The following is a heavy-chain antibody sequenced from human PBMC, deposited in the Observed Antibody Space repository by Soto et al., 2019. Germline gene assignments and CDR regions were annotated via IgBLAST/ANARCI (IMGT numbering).Heavy chain of an antibody. V-gene: IGHV1-18*01. CDR3: ATRSPAFDY. Sequence: EASVKVSCKTSGYTFTDYGISWVRQAPGQGLEWMGWISTYKGNTNYAQKFQGRVTMTTDTSTTTAYMELRSLRSDDTAVYYCATRSPAFDYWGQGTLVTVSS. CDR1: GYTFTDYG. J-gene: IGHJ4*02. CDR2: ISTYKGNT.